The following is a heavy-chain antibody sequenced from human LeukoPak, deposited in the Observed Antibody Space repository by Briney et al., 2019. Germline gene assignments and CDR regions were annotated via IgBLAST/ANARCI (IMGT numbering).Heavy chain of an antibody. CDR1: GFTFSSYG. V-gene: IGHV3-48*04. CDR3: ARRDYASDY. CDR2: ISTSGSTI. J-gene: IGHJ4*02. Sequence: PGGSLRLSCAASGFTFSSYGMHWVRQAPGKGLEWVSYISTSGSTIYYADSVKGRFTISRDNAKNSLYLQMNSLRAEDTAVYYCARRDYASDYWGQGTLATVSS. D-gene: IGHD4-17*01.